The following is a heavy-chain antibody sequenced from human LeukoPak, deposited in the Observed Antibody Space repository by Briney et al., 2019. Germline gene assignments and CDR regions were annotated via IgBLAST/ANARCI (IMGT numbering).Heavy chain of an antibody. J-gene: IGHJ3*02. CDR2: INPNSGGT. Sequence: ASVKVSCKASGYTFTGYYMHWVRQAPGQGLEWVGWINPNSGGTNYAQKLQGRVTMTTDTSTSTAYMELRSLRSDDTAVYYCARDRGRITMVRRAIRAFDIWGQGTMVTVSS. V-gene: IGHV1-2*02. CDR3: ARDRGRITMVRRAIRAFDI. CDR1: GYTFTGYY. D-gene: IGHD3-10*01.